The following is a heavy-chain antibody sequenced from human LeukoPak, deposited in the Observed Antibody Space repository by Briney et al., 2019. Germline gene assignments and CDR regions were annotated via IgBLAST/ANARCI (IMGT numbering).Heavy chain of an antibody. J-gene: IGHJ6*03. Sequence: GSLRLSCAASGFTFSSYGMHWVRQAPGKGLEWVAFIRYNGSNKYYADSVKGRFTISRDNSKNTLYLQMNSLRAEDTAVYYCAKVSVAGRYYYYMDVWGKGTTVTVSS. V-gene: IGHV3-30*02. CDR2: IRYNGSNK. CDR1: GFTFSSYG. CDR3: AKVSVAGRYYYYMDV. D-gene: IGHD6-19*01.